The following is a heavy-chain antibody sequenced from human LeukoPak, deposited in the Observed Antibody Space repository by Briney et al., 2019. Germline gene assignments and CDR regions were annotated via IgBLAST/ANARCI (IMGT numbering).Heavy chain of an antibody. CDR1: GFTFSSYG. CDR3: AKAEGDSSGYYYFDYFDY. Sequence: PGGSLRLSCAASGFTFSSYGMHWVRQAPGKGLVWVSRINSDGSSTSYADSVKGRFTISRDNAKNTLYLQMNSLRAEDTAVYYCAKAEGDSSGYYYFDYFDYWGQGTLVTVSS. CDR2: INSDGSST. J-gene: IGHJ4*02. D-gene: IGHD3-22*01. V-gene: IGHV3-74*01.